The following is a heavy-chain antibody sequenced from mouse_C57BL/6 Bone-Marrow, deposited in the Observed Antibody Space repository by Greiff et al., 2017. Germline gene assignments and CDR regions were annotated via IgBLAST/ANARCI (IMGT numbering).Heavy chain of an antibody. CDR2: INPNYGTT. V-gene: IGHV1-39*01. Sequence: EVKLVESGPELVKPGASVKISCKASGYSFTDYNMNWVKQSNGKSLEWIGVINPNYGTTSYNQKFKGKATLTVDQSSSTAYMQLNSLTSEDSAVYYCARGGGSSPSWYFDVWGTGTTVTVSS. D-gene: IGHD1-1*01. CDR3: ARGGGSSPSWYFDV. J-gene: IGHJ1*03. CDR1: GYSFTDYN.